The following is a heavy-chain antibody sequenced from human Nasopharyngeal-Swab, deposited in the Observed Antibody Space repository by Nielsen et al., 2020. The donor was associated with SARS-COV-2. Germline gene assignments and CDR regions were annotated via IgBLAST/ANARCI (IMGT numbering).Heavy chain of an antibody. CDR2: IKQDGSEK. J-gene: IGHJ4*02. CDR3: ARALYDYVWGSYRRWYYFDY. Sequence: GESLKISCAAPGFTFSSYWMSWVRQAPGKGLEWVANIKQDGSEKYYVDSVKGRFTISRDNAKNSLYLQMNSLRAEDTAVHYCARALYDYVWGSYRRWYYFDYWGQGTLVTVSS. D-gene: IGHD3-16*02. CDR1: GFTFSSYW. V-gene: IGHV3-7*01.